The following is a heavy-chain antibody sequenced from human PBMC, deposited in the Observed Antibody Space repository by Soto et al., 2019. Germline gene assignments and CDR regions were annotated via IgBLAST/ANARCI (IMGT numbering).Heavy chain of an antibody. Sequence: EVQLLESGGGLVQPGGSLRLSCAASGFTFSSYAMSWVRQAPGKGLEWVSAISGSGGSTYYADSVNGRFTISRDNSKNTLYLQMNSLRAEDTAVYYCAKDFVYYGSGISSFDYWGQGTLVTVSS. D-gene: IGHD3-10*01. CDR2: ISGSGGST. CDR1: GFTFSSYA. V-gene: IGHV3-23*01. CDR3: AKDFVYYGSGISSFDY. J-gene: IGHJ4*02.